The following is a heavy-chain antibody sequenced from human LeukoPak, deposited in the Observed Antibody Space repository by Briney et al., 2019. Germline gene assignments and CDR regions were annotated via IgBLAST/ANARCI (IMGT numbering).Heavy chain of an antibody. CDR1: GFTFSSYA. CDR2: ISGRGGST. D-gene: IGHD1-26*01. CDR3: AKGGPWGIVGATIRTALFQH. V-gene: IGHV3-23*01. J-gene: IGHJ1*01. Sequence: GGSLRLSCAASGFTFSSYAMSWVRQAPGKGLEWVSAISGRGGSTYYADSVKGRFTISRDNSKNTLYLQMNSLRAEDTAVYYCAKGGPWGIVGATIRTALFQHWGQGTLVTVSS.